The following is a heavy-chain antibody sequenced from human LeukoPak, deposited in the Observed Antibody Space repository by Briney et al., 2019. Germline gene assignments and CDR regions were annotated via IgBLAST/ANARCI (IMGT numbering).Heavy chain of an antibody. CDR3: ARTIAVAGTGFDY. CDR2: INSDGSST. Sequence: GGPLRLSCAASGFTLSSYWMHWVRQAPGKGLVWVSRINSDGSSTSYADSVKGRFTISRDYAKNTLYLQMNSLRAEDTAVYYCARTIAVAGTGFDYWGQGTLVTVSS. D-gene: IGHD6-19*01. V-gene: IGHV3-74*01. J-gene: IGHJ4*02. CDR1: GFTLSSYW.